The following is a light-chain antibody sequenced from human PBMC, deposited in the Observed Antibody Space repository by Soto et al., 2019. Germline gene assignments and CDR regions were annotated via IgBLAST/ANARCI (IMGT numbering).Light chain of an antibody. CDR1: QSISSW. CDR3: QQYNSYSYT. V-gene: IGKV1-5*01. J-gene: IGKJ2*01. Sequence: DIQMTQSPSTLPASVGDRVTITCRARQSISSWLAWYQQKPGKAPKLLIYDASSLESGVPSRFSGSGSGTEFTLTISSLQPDDFATYYCQQYNSYSYTFGQGTKVDIK. CDR2: DAS.